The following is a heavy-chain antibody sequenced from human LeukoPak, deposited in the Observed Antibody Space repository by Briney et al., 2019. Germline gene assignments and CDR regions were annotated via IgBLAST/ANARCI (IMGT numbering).Heavy chain of an antibody. J-gene: IGHJ6*03. CDR2: IYTSGST. CDR3: ARNPPYYYDSSGYDHYYYYYYMDV. Sequence: PSETLSLTCTVSGGSISSYYWSWIRQPPGKGLEWIGYIYTSGSTNYNPSLKSRVTISVDTSKNQFSLKLSSVTAADTAVYYCARNPPYYYDSSGYDHYYYYYYMDVWGKGTTVTVSS. D-gene: IGHD3-22*01. V-gene: IGHV4-4*09. CDR1: GGSISSYY.